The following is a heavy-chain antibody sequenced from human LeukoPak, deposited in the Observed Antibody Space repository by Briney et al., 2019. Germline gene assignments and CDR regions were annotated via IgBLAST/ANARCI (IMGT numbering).Heavy chain of an antibody. CDR2: MNPNSGNT. CDR1: GYTFTSYD. Sequence: AASVKVSCKASGYTFTSYDINWVRQATGQGLEWMGWMNPNSGNTGYAQKFQGRVTMTRNTSISTAYMELSSLRSEDTAVYYCARAMGGMVAGTIDYWGQGTLVTVSS. V-gene: IGHV1-8*01. J-gene: IGHJ4*02. D-gene: IGHD6-19*01. CDR3: ARAMGGMVAGTIDY.